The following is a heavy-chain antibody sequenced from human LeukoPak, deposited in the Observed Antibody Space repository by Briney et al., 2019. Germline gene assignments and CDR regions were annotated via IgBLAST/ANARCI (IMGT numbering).Heavy chain of an antibody. CDR2: IAAAGGGG. CDR3: AKVNPPRGGRSGWYEANDY. Sequence: GGSLRLSCAASGFTFRSYVMSWVRQVPGKGLEWVSAIAAAGGGGYHADSVKGRFSISRDNFKNTLYLQMNSLRAEDTAVYYCAKVNPPRGGRSGWYEANDYWGQGTLVIVSS. CDR1: GFTFRSYV. D-gene: IGHD6-19*01. J-gene: IGHJ4*02. V-gene: IGHV3-23*01.